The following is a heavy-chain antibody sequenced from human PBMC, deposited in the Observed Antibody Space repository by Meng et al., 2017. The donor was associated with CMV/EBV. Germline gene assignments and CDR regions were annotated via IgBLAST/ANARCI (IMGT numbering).Heavy chain of an antibody. D-gene: IGHD5-12*01. Sequence: GGSLRLSCAASGFTFSSYAMSWARQARGKGLEWVSAISGSGGSTYYADSVKGRFTISRDNSKNTLYLQMNSLRAEDTAVYYCAKDFRELSDYSIHTFDYWGQGTLVTVSS. CDR3: AKDFRELSDYSIHTFDY. CDR1: GFTFSSYA. CDR2: ISGSGGST. J-gene: IGHJ4*02. V-gene: IGHV3-23*01.